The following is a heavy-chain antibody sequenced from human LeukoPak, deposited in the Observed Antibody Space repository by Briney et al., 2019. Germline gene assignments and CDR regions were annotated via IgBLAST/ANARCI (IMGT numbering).Heavy chain of an antibody. CDR3: ARDGSDSSGYYSGSVSAFDI. D-gene: IGHD3-22*01. CDR1: GFTFSSYS. CDR2: ISSSSSYI. V-gene: IGHV3-21*01. J-gene: IGHJ3*02. Sequence: GGSLRLSCAASGFTFSSYSMNWVRQAPGKGLEWVSSISSSSSYIYYADSVKGRFTISRDNAKNSLYLQMNSLRAEDTAVYYCARDGSDSSGYYSGSVSAFDIWGQGTMVTVSS.